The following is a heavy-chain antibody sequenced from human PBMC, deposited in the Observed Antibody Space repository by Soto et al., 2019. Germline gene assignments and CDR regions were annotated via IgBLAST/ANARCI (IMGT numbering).Heavy chain of an antibody. D-gene: IGHD3-10*01. CDR3: ANTQYYYGSGSPSAFDY. CDR1: GYTFTSYG. V-gene: IGHV1-18*01. Sequence: ASVKVSCKASGYTFTSYGISWVRQAPGQGLEWMGWISAYNGNTNYAQKLQGRVTMTTDTSTSTAYMELRSLRSDDTAVYYCANTQYYYGSGSPSAFDYWGQGTLVTVSS. CDR2: ISAYNGNT. J-gene: IGHJ4*02.